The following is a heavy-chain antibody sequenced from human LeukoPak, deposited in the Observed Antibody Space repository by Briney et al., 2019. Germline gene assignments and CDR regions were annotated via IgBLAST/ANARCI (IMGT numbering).Heavy chain of an antibody. CDR2: IRSKANSYAT. J-gene: IGHJ4*02. CDR1: GFTFSNYA. CDR3: TSKYSSSWYGEFDY. V-gene: IGHV3-73*01. D-gene: IGHD6-13*01. Sequence: PGGSLRLSCTASGFTFSNYAMSWVRQASGKGLEWVGRIRSKANSYATAYAASVKGRFTISRDDSKNTAYLQVNSLKTEDTAVYYCTSKYSSSWYGEFDYWGQGTLVTVSS.